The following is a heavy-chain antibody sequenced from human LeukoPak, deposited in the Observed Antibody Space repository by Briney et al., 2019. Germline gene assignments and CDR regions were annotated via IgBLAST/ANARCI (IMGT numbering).Heavy chain of an antibody. D-gene: IGHD6-25*01. Sequence: PGGSLRLSCAASGFTFSDYYMSWIRQAPGKGLEWVSYINSSGTTIYYADSVKGRFTISRDNAKNSLYLQMNSLRAEDTAVYYCARVEAGTYYYYYYMDVWGKGTTVTISS. V-gene: IGHV3-11*04. J-gene: IGHJ6*03. CDR3: ARVEAGTYYYYYYMDV. CDR1: GFTFSDYY. CDR2: INSSGTTI.